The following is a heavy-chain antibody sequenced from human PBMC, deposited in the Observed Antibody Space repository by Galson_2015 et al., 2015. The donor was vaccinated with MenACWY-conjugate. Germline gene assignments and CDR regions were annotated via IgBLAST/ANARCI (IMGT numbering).Heavy chain of an antibody. J-gene: IGHJ4*02. CDR1: GYTFTSYY. CDR2: INPSGGST. Sequence: SVKVSCKASGYTFTSYYMHWVRQAPGQGLEWMGIINPSGGSTSYAQKFQGRVTMTRDTSTSTVYMELSSLRSEDTAVYYCARGGAYCGGDCYKGDFDYWGQGTLVTVSS. V-gene: IGHV1-46*01. CDR3: ARGGAYCGGDCYKGDFDY. D-gene: IGHD2-21*02.